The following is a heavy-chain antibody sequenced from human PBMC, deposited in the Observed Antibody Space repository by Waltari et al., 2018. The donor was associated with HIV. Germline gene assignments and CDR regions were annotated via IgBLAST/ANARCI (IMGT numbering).Heavy chain of an antibody. CDR2: FDREDDET. V-gene: IGHV1-24*01. CDR3: ATGGGTTSIQLYDLDV. Sequence: QVQLIQSGAEVKKPGASVKVSCKVFGYTLTELSMHWVRQAPGKGLEWMGGFDREDDETIYAKKFQGRVTMTEDTSTESAYMELSSLTSEDTAVYYCATGGGTTSIQLYDLDVWGQGTTVTVSS. CDR1: GYTLTELS. D-gene: IGHD1-26*01. J-gene: IGHJ6*02.